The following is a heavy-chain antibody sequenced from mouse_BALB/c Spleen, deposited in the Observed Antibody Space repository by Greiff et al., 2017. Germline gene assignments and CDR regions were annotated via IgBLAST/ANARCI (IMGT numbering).Heavy chain of an antibody. D-gene: IGHD2-4*01. J-gene: IGHJ4*01. CDR3: ARRDQIYYDYDYAMDY. CDR1: GYSITSGYY. CDR2: ISYDGSN. Sequence: EVQLQESGPGLVKPSQSLSLTCSVTGYSITSGYYWNWIRQFPGNKLEWMGYISYDGSNNYNPSLKNRISITRDTSKNQFFLKLNSVTTEDTATYYCARRDQIYYDYDYAMDYWGQGTSVTVSS. V-gene: IGHV3-6*02.